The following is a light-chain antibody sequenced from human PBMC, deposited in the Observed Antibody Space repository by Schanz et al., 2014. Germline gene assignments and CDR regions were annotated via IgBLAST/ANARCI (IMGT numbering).Light chain of an antibody. V-gene: IGKV3-15*01. CDR2: GAS. Sequence: EVVMTQSPATLSVSPGERATLSCRASQSVTTNLAWYQQKPGQAPRLLIYGASTRATGVPARFSGSGSATEFTLTISSLQAEDVAVYYCQQYFSIPKTFGQGTKLEIK. CDR1: QSVTTN. CDR3: QQYFSIPKT. J-gene: IGKJ2*01.